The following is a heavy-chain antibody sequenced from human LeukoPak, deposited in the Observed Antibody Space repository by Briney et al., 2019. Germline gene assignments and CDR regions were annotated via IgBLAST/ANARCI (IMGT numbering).Heavy chain of an antibody. V-gene: IGHV1-8*01. CDR1: VYTFSSYV. CDR3: AGYDILTGYLGY. J-gene: IGHJ4*02. CDR2: ITPNSGNT. Sequence: ASVKVSCKASVYTFSSYVTNWVRQAPGQGVEWVGWITPNSGNTGYAQKFQGRVTMTRNTSISTAYMELSSLRSEDTAVYYCAGYDILTGYLGYWGQGTLVTVSS. D-gene: IGHD3-9*01.